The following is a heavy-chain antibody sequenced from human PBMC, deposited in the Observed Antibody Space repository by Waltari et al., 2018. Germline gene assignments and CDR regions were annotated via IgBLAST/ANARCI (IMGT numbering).Heavy chain of an antibody. CDR3: AKEGGSEWELLYRYYFDY. CDR1: GFTFSSYG. J-gene: IGHJ4*02. D-gene: IGHD1-26*01. Sequence: QVQLVESGGGVVQPGRSLRLSCAASGFTFSSYGMPWVRQAPGKGLEWVAVIWYDGSNKYYADSVKGRFTISRDNSKNTLYLQMNSLRAEDTAMYYCAKEGGSEWELLYRYYFDYWGQGTLVTVSS. CDR2: IWYDGSNK. V-gene: IGHV3-30*18.